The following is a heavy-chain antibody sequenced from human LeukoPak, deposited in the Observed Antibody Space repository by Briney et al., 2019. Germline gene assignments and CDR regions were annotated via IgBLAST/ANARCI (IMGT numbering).Heavy chain of an antibody. CDR3: ARTAIFGVLVGYFDY. CDR2: IKQDGSEK. CDR1: GFTFSSYW. D-gene: IGHD3-3*01. V-gene: IGHV3-7*01. J-gene: IGHJ4*02. Sequence: PGGSLRLSCAASGFTFSSYWMSWVRQAPGKGLEWVANIKQDGSEKYYVDSVKGRFTISRDNAKNSLYLQMNSLRAEDTAVYYCARTAIFGVLVGYFDYWGQGTLVTVSS.